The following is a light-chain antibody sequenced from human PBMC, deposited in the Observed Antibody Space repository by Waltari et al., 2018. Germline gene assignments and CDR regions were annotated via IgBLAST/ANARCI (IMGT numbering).Light chain of an antibody. CDR3: VGCDGGLRADV. CDR2: KNY. V-gene: IGLV1-47*01. Sequence: QLPGTARKLLICKNYQGPSGVPDRFTGSKSGTSASLAISWLQSEDEGDYYCVGCDGGLRADVFGTGTKVTIL. J-gene: IGLJ1*01.